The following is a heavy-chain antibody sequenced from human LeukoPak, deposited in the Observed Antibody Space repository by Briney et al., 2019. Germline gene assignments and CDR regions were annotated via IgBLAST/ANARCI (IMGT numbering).Heavy chain of an antibody. J-gene: IGHJ5*02. CDR3: VRGASSKWFEL. CDR1: GYTFSSYA. D-gene: IGHD2-2*01. CDR2: IGGSGVST. Sequence: GGSLRLSCAASGYTFSSYAMSWVRQAPGKGLWWVSSIGGSGVSTSYADSVKGRFTISRDNSKNTLYLQMNSLGAEDTALYYCVRGASSKWFELWGPGALVTVSS. V-gene: IGHV3-23*01.